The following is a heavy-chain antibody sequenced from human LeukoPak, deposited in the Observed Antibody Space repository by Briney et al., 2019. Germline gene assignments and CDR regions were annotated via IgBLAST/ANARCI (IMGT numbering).Heavy chain of an antibody. CDR3: ARDGPGYYGSGSFPY. V-gene: IGHV3-21*01. Sequence: GGSPGLSCAASGFTFSSYSMNWVRQAPGKGLEWVSSISSSSSYIYYADSVKGRFTISRDNAKNSLYLQMNSLRAEDTAVYYCARDGPGYYGSGSFPYWGQGTLVTVSS. CDR2: ISSSSSYI. CDR1: GFTFSSYS. J-gene: IGHJ4*02. D-gene: IGHD3-10*01.